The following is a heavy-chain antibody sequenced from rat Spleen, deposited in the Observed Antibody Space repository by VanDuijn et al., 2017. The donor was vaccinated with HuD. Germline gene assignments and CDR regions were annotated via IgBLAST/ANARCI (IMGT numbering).Heavy chain of an antibody. D-gene: IGHD1-6*01. V-gene: IGHV2-13*01. Sequence: QVQLKESGPGLVQPSQTLSLTCTVSGFSLSSYGVIWVRQPPGKGLEWMGVIWGDGSTKYNSALKSRLSISRDTSKSQVFLKMSSLQTEDTAIYFCSSGPSSVYYGWFAYWGQGTLVTVSS. CDR2: IWGDGST. CDR3: SSGPSSVYYGWFAY. CDR1: GFSLSSYG. J-gene: IGHJ3*01.